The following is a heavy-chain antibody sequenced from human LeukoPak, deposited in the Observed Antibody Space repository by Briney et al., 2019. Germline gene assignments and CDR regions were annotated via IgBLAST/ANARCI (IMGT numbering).Heavy chain of an antibody. D-gene: IGHD2-2*03. V-gene: IGHV3-23*01. CDR3: APSRGLDMIFND. J-gene: IGHJ4*02. Sequence: GGSLRLSCAASGLTVSSSYMSWVRQAPGKGLEWVSSISGSGDIIYYADSVKGRFTISRDNSKNTLHVQMNSLRAEDTAVYYCAPSRGLDMIFNDWGQGTLVTVSS. CDR1: GLTVSSSY. CDR2: ISGSGDII.